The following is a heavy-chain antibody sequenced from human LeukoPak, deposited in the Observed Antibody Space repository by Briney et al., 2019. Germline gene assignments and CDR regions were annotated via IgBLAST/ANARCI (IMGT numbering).Heavy chain of an antibody. J-gene: IGHJ4*02. Sequence: KPSETLSLTCSVSGGSISSHYWSWIRQPPGKGLEWIGYIYYSGSTNYNPSLKSRATISVDTSKNQFSLKPSSVTAADTAVYYCARSPYSSSVDYWGQGTLVTVSS. D-gene: IGHD6-13*01. CDR3: ARSPYSSSVDY. V-gene: IGHV4-59*11. CDR2: IYYSGST. CDR1: GGSISSHY.